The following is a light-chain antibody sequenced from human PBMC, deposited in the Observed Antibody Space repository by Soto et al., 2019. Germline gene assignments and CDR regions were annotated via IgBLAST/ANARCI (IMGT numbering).Light chain of an antibody. CDR1: SFNIGTYN. CDR2: SND. J-gene: IGLJ1*01. Sequence: QSVLTQPTSVSGTPGQRVTISCSGSSFNIGTYNVNWYQQLPGTAPKLLVYSNDQRPSGVPDRFSGPKSGTSASLAISGLQSEDEADYYCAAWDDSLNSYVFGMGTKVTVL. V-gene: IGLV1-44*01. CDR3: AAWDDSLNSYV.